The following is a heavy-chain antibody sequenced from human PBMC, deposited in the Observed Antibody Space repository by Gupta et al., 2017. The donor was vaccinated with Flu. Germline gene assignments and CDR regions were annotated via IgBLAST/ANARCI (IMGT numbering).Heavy chain of an antibody. CDR2: IIPIFGTA. CDR1: GGTFSSYA. Sequence: QVQLVQSGSEVKKPGSSVKVSCKASGGTFSSYANSWGRQAPGQGLEWMGGIIPIFGTANYAQKIQGRVTITADKSTSTAYMELSSLRSEDTAVYYCARVLDDKSGGDAFDIWGQGTMVTVSS. D-gene: IGHD3-22*01. CDR3: ARVLDDKSGGDAFDI. V-gene: IGHV1-69*06. J-gene: IGHJ3*02.